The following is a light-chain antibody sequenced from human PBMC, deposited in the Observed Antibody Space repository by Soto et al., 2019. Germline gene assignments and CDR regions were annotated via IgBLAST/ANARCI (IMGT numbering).Light chain of an antibody. V-gene: IGKV1-6*01. CDR1: QGIRND. Sequence: IQMTQSPSSLSASVGCRFTITCRASQGIRNDLGWYQQKPGNAPKLLIYGAFNLQTGVPSRFSGSGFGTDFTLPISSLQPEDFATYYCLQDHNYPWTFGQGTKVDIK. J-gene: IGKJ1*01. CDR3: LQDHNYPWT. CDR2: GAF.